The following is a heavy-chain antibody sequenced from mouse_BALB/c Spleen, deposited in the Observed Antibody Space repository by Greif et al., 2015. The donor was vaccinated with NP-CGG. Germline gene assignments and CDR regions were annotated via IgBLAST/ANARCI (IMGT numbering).Heavy chain of an antibody. D-gene: IGHD4-1*01. Sequence: QVQLQQSGPELVKPGASVKISCKASGYTFTDYYINWVKQKPGQGLEWIGWIYPGSSNTKYNEKFKGKATSTVDTSSSTAYMQLSSLTSEDTAVYFCARRTGTEAMDYWGQGTSVTVSS. J-gene: IGHJ4*01. CDR2: IYPGSSNT. V-gene: IGHV1-84*02. CDR1: GYTFTDYY. CDR3: ARRTGTEAMDY.